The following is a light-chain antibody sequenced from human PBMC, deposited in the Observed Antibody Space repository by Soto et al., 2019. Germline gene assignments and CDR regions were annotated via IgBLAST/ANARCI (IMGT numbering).Light chain of an antibody. J-gene: IGKJ1*01. CDR1: QSVSSK. CDR2: GAA. V-gene: IGKV3-20*01. Sequence: EIEMTQSPATLSVSLGERATISCRASQSVSSKLAWYQQKPGKAPRLLINGAASRATSSPDRCSSSGGGTAVIISIIRRVHQDDLVYYCQQYGTSPHSTFGQGTKVDIK. CDR3: QQYGTSPHST.